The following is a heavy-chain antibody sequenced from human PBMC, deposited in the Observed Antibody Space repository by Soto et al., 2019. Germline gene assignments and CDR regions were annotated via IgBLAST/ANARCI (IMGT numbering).Heavy chain of an antibody. J-gene: IGHJ5*02. D-gene: IGHD6-6*01. Sequence: QVQLQQWGAGLLKPSETLSLTCAVYGGSFSGYYWSWIRQPQGKGLEWIGEINHSGSTNYNPSLKSRVTISVEKSKNQFSLKLSSVTAADTAVYYCARGLIEYSSSSGFDPWGQGTLVTVSS. CDR2: INHSGST. CDR1: GGSFSGYY. V-gene: IGHV4-34*01. CDR3: ARGLIEYSSSSGFDP.